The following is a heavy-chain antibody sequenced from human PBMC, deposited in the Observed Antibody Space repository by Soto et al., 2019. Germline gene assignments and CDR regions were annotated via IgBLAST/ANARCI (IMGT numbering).Heavy chain of an antibody. CDR2: IFQSGSV. CDR1: GDSISNNFW. CDR3: AGRIGRGKFSSLLY. Sequence: TLSLTCDVSGDSISNNFWWTWVRQSPGKRLEWIGEIFQSGSVNYNPSLNSRATISVDKSKNQFSLNLNSVTAADTAIYYCAGRIGRGKFSSLLYWGPGALVTVSS. D-gene: IGHD2-2*02. J-gene: IGHJ4*02. V-gene: IGHV4-4*02.